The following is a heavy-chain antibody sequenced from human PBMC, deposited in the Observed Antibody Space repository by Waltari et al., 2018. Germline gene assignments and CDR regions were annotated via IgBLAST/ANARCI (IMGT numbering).Heavy chain of an antibody. J-gene: IGHJ4*02. CDR2: IYYSGST. D-gene: IGHD5-18*01. V-gene: IGHV4-59*08. CDR1: GGSISSYY. CDR3: ARQSYGYLFDY. Sequence: QVQLQESGPGLVKPSETLSFTCTVSGGSISSYYWSWIRQPPGKGLEWIGYIYYSGSTNYNPSLKSRVTISVDTSKNQFSLKLSSVTAADTAVYYCARQSYGYLFDYWGQGTLVTVSS.